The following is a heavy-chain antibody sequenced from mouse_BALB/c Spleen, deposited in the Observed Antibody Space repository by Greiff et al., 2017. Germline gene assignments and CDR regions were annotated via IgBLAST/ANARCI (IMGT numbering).Heavy chain of an antibody. J-gene: IGHJ3*01. CDR1: GFSLTSYG. CDR2: IWAGGST. CDR3: ARGQYGNYWFAY. V-gene: IGHV2-9*02. Sequence: VKVVESGPGLVAPSQSLSITCTVSGFSLTSYGVHWVRQPPGKGLEWLGVIWAGGSTNYNSALMSRLSISKDNSKSQVFLKMNSLQTDDTAMYYCARGQYGNYWFAYWGQGTLVTVSA. D-gene: IGHD2-10*02.